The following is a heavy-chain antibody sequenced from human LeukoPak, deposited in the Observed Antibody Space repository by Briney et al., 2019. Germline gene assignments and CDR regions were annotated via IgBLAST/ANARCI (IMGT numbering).Heavy chain of an antibody. D-gene: IGHD4-17*01. CDR2: MYYSGST. CDR3: ARGGTMTTVPL. J-gene: IGHJ4*02. Sequence: SETLSPTCIVSGGSMSSYYWSWIRQPPGKGLEWIGYMYYSGSTNYNYNPSLKSRVTISVDTSKNQFSLKLSSVTAADTAVYYCARGGTMTTVPLWGQGTLVTVSS. CDR1: GGSMSSYY. V-gene: IGHV4-59*08.